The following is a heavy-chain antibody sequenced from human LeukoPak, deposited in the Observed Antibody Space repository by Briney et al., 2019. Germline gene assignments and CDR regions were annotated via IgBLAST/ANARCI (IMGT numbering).Heavy chain of an antibody. J-gene: IGHJ4*02. CDR3: ARPPTGDYYYDRAYYFDY. CDR2: IYSGGST. CDR1: GFTVSSNY. Sequence: PGGSLRLSCAASGFTVSSNYMSWVRQAPGKGLEWVSVIYSGGSTYHADSVKGRFTISRDNSKNTLYLQMNSLSADDTAVYYCARPPTGDYYYDRAYYFDYWGQGTLVTVSS. D-gene: IGHD3-22*01. V-gene: IGHV3-66*04.